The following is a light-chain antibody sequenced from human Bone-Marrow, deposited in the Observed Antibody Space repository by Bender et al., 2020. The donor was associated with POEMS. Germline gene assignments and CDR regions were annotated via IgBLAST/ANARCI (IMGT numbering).Light chain of an antibody. CDR3: AVWDDSLNGWV. CDR1: SSNIGAHA. Sequence: QSVLTHPPSASGTPGQRVTISCSGGSSNIGAHAVNWYQHLPGTAPKLLIYSSHRRPSEVPDRSSGSRSGTSASLAISGLQSEDEADYYCAVWDDSLNGWVFGGGTKLTVL. J-gene: IGLJ3*02. CDR2: SSH. V-gene: IGLV1-44*01.